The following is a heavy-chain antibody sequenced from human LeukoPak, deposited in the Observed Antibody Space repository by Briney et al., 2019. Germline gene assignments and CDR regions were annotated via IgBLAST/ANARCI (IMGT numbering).Heavy chain of an antibody. CDR1: GYTFTSYG. J-gene: IGHJ4*02. CDR2: ISAYNGNT. CDR3: ARAPARTVDIVATNDY. V-gene: IGHV1-18*01. D-gene: IGHD5-12*01. Sequence: GASVKVSCKASGYTFTSYGISWVRQAPGQGLEWMGWISAYNGNTNYAQKLQGRVTMTTDTSTSTAYMELRSLTSDDTAVYYCARAPARTVDIVATNDYWGQGTLVTVSS.